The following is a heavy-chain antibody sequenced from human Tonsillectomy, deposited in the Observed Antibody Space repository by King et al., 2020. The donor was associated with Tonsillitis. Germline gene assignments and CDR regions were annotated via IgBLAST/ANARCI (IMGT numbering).Heavy chain of an antibody. J-gene: IGHJ4*02. D-gene: IGHD4-17*01. Sequence: VQLVETGGGLIQTGGSLRLSCAASGFTVSSNYMSWVRQAPGKGLQWVSTLYSDDNTYYADSVKGRFTISRDNSKNKLYLQMNSLRAEDPAVYYCARDGDHFDYWGQGTLVTVSS. CDR3: ARDGDHFDY. V-gene: IGHV3-53*02. CDR2: LYSDDNT. CDR1: GFTVSSNY.